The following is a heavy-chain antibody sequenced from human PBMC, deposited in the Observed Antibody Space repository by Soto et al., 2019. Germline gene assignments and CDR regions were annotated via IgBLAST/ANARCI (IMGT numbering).Heavy chain of an antibody. Sequence: QVQLVESGGGVVQPGRSLRLSCAASGFTFSSYGMHWVRQAPGKGLEWVAVIWYDGSNKYYADSVKGRFTISRDNSKNTLYLQMNSLRAEDTAVYYCARDSQWLSWCFDLWGRGTLVTVAS. J-gene: IGHJ2*01. D-gene: IGHD6-19*01. V-gene: IGHV3-33*01. CDR3: ARDSQWLSWCFDL. CDR2: IWYDGSNK. CDR1: GFTFSSYG.